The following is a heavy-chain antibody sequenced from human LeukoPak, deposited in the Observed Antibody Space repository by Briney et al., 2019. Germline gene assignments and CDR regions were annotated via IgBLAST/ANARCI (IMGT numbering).Heavy chain of an antibody. CDR2: INPNSGGT. CDR1: GYTFTGYY. CDR3: ARVARSGYDFRSGYSFFDP. D-gene: IGHD3-3*01. V-gene: IGHV1-2*06. Sequence: ASVKVSCKASGYTFTGYYMHWVRQAPGQGLEWMGRINPNSGGTNYAQKFQGRVTMTRDTSISTAYMELSRLRSDDTAVYYCARVARSGYDFRSGYSFFDPWGQGTLVTVSS. J-gene: IGHJ5*02.